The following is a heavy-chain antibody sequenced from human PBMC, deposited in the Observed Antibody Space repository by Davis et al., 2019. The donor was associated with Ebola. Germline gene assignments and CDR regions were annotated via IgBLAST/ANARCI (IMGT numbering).Heavy chain of an antibody. Sequence: ASVKVSCKASGGTFSSFAISWVRQAPGQGLEWMGWISAYNGNTNYAQKLQGRVTMTTDTSTNTAYLELRSLRSDDTAVYYCARVFTSSIWYRGLNYKYYGMDVWGQGTTVTVSS. CDR2: ISAYNGNT. D-gene: IGHD6-13*01. CDR1: GGTFSSFA. J-gene: IGHJ6*02. V-gene: IGHV1-18*01. CDR3: ARVFTSSIWYRGLNYKYYGMDV.